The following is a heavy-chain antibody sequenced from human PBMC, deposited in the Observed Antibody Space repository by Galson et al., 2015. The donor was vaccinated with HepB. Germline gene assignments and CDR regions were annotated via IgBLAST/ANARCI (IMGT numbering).Heavy chain of an antibody. CDR1: GFTFGDYA. D-gene: IGHD2-15*01. V-gene: IGHV3-49*03. CDR3: TRWVAGDAFGI. J-gene: IGHJ3*02. Sequence: SLRLACAASGFTFGDYAMSWFRQAPGKGLEWVGFIRSKAYGGTTEYAASVKGRFTISRDDSKSIAYLQMNSLKTKDTAVYYCTRWVAGDAFGIWGQGTMVTVSS. CDR2: IRSKAYGGTT.